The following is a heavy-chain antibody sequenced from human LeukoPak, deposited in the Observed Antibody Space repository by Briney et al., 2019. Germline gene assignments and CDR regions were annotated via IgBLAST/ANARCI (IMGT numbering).Heavy chain of an antibody. CDR2: FDPEDGET. D-gene: IGHD3-3*01. CDR1: GYTFTGYY. J-gene: IGHJ6*02. CDR3: ATGRFLEWSYYYYGMDV. Sequence: ASVKVSCKASGYTFTGYYMHWVRQAPGKGLEWMGGFDPEDGETIYAQKFQGRVTMTEDTSTDTAYMELSSLRSEDTAVYYCATGRFLEWSYYYYGMDVWGQGTTVTVSS. V-gene: IGHV1-24*01.